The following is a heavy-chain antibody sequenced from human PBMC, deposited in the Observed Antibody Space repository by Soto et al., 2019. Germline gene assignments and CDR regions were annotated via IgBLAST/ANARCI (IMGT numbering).Heavy chain of an antibody. J-gene: IGHJ5*02. CDR3: AKQMWVPGAIRPSWFDP. CDR1: GGSISSSSYY. D-gene: IGHD1-1*01. Sequence: ETLSLTCTLSGGSISSSSYYWGWIRQPPGKGLEWIGSIFYLGTTSYDPSLKSRATMSVDTSRNQFSLKLSSVTAADTAVYYCAKQMWVPGAIRPSWFDPWGQGALVTVSS. V-gene: IGHV4-39*01. CDR2: IFYLGTT.